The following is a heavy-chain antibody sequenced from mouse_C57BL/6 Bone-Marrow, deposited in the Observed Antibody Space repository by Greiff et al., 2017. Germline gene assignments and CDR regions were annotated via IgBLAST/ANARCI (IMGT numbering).Heavy chain of an antibody. D-gene: IGHD1-1*01. J-gene: IGHJ4*01. V-gene: IGHV1-19*01. Sequence: EVKLMESGPVLVKPGASVKMSCKASGYTFTDYYMNWVKQSHGKSLEWIGVINPYNGGTSYNQKFKGKATLTVDKSSSTAYMELNSLTSEDSAVYYCARTITTVVSYYYAMDYWGQGTSVTVSS. CDR3: ARTITTVVSYYYAMDY. CDR1: GYTFTDYY. CDR2: INPYNGGT.